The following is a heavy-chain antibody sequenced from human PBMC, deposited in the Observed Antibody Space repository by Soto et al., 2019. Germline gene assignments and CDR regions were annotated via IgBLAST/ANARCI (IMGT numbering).Heavy chain of an antibody. J-gene: IGHJ3*02. CDR1: GGTFSNSA. Sequence: QVQLVQSGAEVKKPGSSVKVSCKASGGTFSNSAISWVRQAPGQGLEWMGGIIPIVGTAHYAQKYQGRVTITADESTSTAYMELLSLRFEDTALYYCAREPGDFWTTTSDVFDIWGQGTLVTVSS. D-gene: IGHD3-3*01. CDR3: AREPGDFWTTTSDVFDI. V-gene: IGHV1-69*01. CDR2: IIPIVGTA.